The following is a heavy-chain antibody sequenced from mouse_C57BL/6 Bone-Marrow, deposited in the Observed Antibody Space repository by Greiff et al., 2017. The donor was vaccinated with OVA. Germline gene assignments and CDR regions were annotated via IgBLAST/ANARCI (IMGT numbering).Heavy chain of an antibody. D-gene: IGHD4-1*01. CDR1: GYAFSSSW. CDR3: ARKKEKLTGYYFDY. V-gene: IGHV1-82*01. Sequence: QVQLQQSGPELVKPGASVKISCKASGYAFSSSWMNWVKQRPGKGLEWIGRIYPGDGDTNYNGKFKGKATLTADKSSSTAYMQLSSLTSEDSAVYVCARKKEKLTGYYFDYWGQGTTLTVSS. J-gene: IGHJ2*01. CDR2: IYPGDGDT.